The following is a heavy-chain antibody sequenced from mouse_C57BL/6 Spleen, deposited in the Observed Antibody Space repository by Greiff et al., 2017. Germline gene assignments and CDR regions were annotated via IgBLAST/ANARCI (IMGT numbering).Heavy chain of an antibody. CDR2: ISSGGDYI. CDR1: GFTFSSYA. CDR3: TRDDGNYPDY. V-gene: IGHV5-9-1*02. Sequence: EVKLVESGEGLVKPGGSLKLSCAASGFTFSSYAMSWVRQTPEKRLEWVAYISSGGDYIYYADTVKGRFTISRDNARNTLYLQMSSLKSEDTAMXYCTRDDGNYPDYWGQGTTLTVSS. J-gene: IGHJ2*01. D-gene: IGHD2-3*01.